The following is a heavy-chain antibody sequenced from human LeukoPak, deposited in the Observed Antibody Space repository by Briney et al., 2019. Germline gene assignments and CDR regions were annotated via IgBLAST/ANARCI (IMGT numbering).Heavy chain of an antibody. Sequence: GGSLRLSCAASGFTFSSYWMSWVRQDPGKGLEWVANINQDGSEKYYVDSVKGRFTISRDNAKNSLYLQMSSLRAEDTALYYCASRSSVAASGPGWGQGTLLTVSS. CDR3: ASRSSVAASGPG. CDR1: GFTFSSYW. D-gene: IGHD2-15*01. CDR2: INQDGSEK. J-gene: IGHJ4*02. V-gene: IGHV3-7*01.